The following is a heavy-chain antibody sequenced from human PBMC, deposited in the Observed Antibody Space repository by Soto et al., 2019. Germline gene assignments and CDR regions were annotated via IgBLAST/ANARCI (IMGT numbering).Heavy chain of an antibody. CDR2: IKLDGREK. V-gene: IGHV3-7*01. J-gene: IGHJ2*01. Sequence: VGSLRLSCSASGFIFRRYWMAWVRQAPGNGLEWVATIKLDGREKNYLDSVKGRFTISRDNSKNTLYLQMNSLRAEDTAVYYCAKPGGDQPVLFLGWYFDLWGRGTLVTVSS. D-gene: IGHD2-21*02. CDR1: GFIFRRYW. CDR3: AKPGGDQPVLFLGWYFDL.